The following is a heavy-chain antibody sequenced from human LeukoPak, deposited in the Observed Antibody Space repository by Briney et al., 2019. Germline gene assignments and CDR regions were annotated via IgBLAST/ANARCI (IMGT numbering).Heavy chain of an antibody. CDR2: IIPIFGTA. D-gene: IGHD2-21*01. CDR1: GGTFSSYA. Sequence: SVKVSCKASGGTFSSYAISWGRQAPGQGLEWVGGIIPIFGTANSAQKFQGRVTITADESTSTAYMELSSLRSEDTAVYYCARGRAYCGGDCYFDYWGQGTLVTVSS. J-gene: IGHJ4*02. V-gene: IGHV1-69*13. CDR3: ARGRAYCGGDCYFDY.